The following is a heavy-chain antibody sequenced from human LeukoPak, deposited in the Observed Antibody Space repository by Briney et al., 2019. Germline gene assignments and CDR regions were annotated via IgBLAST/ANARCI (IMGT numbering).Heavy chain of an antibody. CDR3: AGDPRITIFGVVITTYYYFDY. CDR2: TYYSGST. CDR1: GGSIRSSNYY. V-gene: IGHV4-39*07. J-gene: IGHJ4*02. Sequence: PSETLSLTCTVSGGSIRSSNYYWGWIRQPPGKGLQWIGSTYYSGSTYYNPSLKSRVTISLDTSKNQFSLKLSSVTAADTAVYYCAGDPRITIFGVVITTYYYFDYWGQGILVTVSS. D-gene: IGHD3-3*01.